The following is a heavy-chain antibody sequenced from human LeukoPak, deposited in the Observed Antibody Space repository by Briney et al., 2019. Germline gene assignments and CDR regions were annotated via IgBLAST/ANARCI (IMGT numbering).Heavy chain of an antibody. V-gene: IGHV1-46*01. CDR1: GYTVTSYY. CDR3: ARDRYCGGDCYNTHFDY. D-gene: IGHD2-21*02. CDR2: INPSGGST. Sequence: GASVKVSCKASGYTVTSYYMHWVRQAPGQGLEWMGIINPSGGSTSYARKFQGRVTMTRDMSTSTVYMELSSLRSEDTAVYYCARDRYCGGDCYNTHFDYWGQGTLVTVSS. J-gene: IGHJ4*02.